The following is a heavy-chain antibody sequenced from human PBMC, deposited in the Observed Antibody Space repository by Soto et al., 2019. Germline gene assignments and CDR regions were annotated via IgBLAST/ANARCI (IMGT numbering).Heavy chain of an antibody. CDR2: IYYSGST. CDR3: ARGYYDTEYYFDY. Sequence: PSETLSLTCTVSGGSISSYYWSWIRQPPGKGLEWIGYIYYSGSTNYNPSLKSRVTISVDTSKNQFSLKLSSVTAADTAVYYCARGYYDTEYYFDYWGQGTLVTVSS. CDR1: GGSISSYY. V-gene: IGHV4-59*01. J-gene: IGHJ4*02. D-gene: IGHD3-22*01.